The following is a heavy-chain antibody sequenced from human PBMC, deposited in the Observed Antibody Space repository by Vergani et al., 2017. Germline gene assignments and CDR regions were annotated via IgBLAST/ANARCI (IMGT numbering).Heavy chain of an antibody. J-gene: IGHJ4*02. Sequence: QVQPQQWGAGLLKPSETLSLTCAVYGGSFSGYYWSWIRQPPGKGLEWIGEINHSGSTNYNPSLKSRVTISVDTSKNQFSLKLSSVTAADTAVYYCARGFDGDYVFDYWGQGTLVTVSS. D-gene: IGHD4-17*01. CDR3: ARGFDGDYVFDY. CDR2: INHSGST. V-gene: IGHV4-34*01. CDR1: GGSFSGYY.